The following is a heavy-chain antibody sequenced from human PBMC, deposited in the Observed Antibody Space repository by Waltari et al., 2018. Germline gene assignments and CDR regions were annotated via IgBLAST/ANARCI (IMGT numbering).Heavy chain of an antibody. V-gene: IGHV3-53*01. CDR1: GFTVRNY. CDR2: IYTGGST. Sequence: EVQLVESGGGLIQPGGSLRLSCAASGFTVRNYMSWVRQAPGKGLEVVSVIYTGGSTDYADSVKGRFTISRDNSKNTLYLQMNSLRAEDTAVYYCATSMAVAGKGRGWFDSWGQGTLVTVSS. D-gene: IGHD6-19*01. J-gene: IGHJ5*01. CDR3: ATSMAVAGKGRGWFDS.